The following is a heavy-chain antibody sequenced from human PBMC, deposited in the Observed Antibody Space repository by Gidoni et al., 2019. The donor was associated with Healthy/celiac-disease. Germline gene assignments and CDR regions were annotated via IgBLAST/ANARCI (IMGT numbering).Heavy chain of an antibody. CDR1: GFTFSSYD. V-gene: IGHV3-13*05. Sequence: EVQLVESGGGLVQPGGSLRLSCAASGFTFSSYDMHWVSQATGKGLEWVSAIGTAGDPYYPGSVKGRFTISRENAKNSLYLQMNSLRAGDTAVYYCARASRVDTAMGHWYFDLWGRGTLVTVSS. CDR3: ARASRVDTAMGHWYFDL. D-gene: IGHD5-18*01. J-gene: IGHJ2*01. CDR2: IGTAGDP.